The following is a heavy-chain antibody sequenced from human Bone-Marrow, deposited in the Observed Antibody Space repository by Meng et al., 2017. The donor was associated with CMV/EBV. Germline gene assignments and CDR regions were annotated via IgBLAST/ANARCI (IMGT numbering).Heavy chain of an antibody. J-gene: IGHJ4*02. D-gene: IGHD3-10*01. CDR3: ARDRGAASGI. V-gene: IGHV3-11*01. CDR2: IDSSGGKI. Sequence: GESLKISCAASGFILSDYYMSWTRQAPGKGLEWISYIDSSGGKISYIDSVQGRFTISRDNAKNSVYLQMNSLRVEDSGVYYCARDRGAASGIWGQGTVVTVSS. CDR1: GFILSDYY.